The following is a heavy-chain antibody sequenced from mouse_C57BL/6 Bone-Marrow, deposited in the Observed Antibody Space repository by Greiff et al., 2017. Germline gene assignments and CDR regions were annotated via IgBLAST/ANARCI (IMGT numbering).Heavy chain of an antibody. CDR2: IDPSDSYT. CDR1: GYTFTSYW. V-gene: IGHV1-69*01. J-gene: IGHJ1*03. Sequence: VQLQQPGAELVMPGASVKLSCKASGYTFTSYWMHWVKQRPGQGLEWIGEIDPSDSYTNYNQKFKGKSTLTVDKSSSTAYMQLSSLTSEDSAVYYCARGGGSWYCAVWGTGTTVTVSS. CDR3: ARGGGSWYCAV.